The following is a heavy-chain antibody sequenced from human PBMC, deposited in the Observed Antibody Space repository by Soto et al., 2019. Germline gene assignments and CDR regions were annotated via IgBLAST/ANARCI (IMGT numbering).Heavy chain of an antibody. CDR1: GFTFSSYA. CDR3: AKDIGRSSGWRSDGRDV. D-gene: IGHD6-19*01. Sequence: EVQLLASGGGLVQPGGSLRLSCAASGFTFSSYAMSWVRQAPGTGLAWVSAISGSGGSTYYANSGKGRFTISRDNSKNRMERQANRMRAEDTAGYYCAKDIGRSSGWRSDGRDVWGQGTKVTVAS. V-gene: IGHV3-23*01. J-gene: IGHJ6*02. CDR2: ISGSGGST.